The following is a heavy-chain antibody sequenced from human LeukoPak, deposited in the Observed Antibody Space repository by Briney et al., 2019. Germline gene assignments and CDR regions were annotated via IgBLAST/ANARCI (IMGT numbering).Heavy chain of an antibody. CDR1: GFTFSSYW. CDR3: AYDIYDSSGYYDY. D-gene: IGHD3-22*01. Sequence: GSLRLSCAASGFTFSSYWMSWVRQAPGKGLEWVANIKQDGSEKYYVDSVKGRFTISRDNAKNSLYLQMNSLRAEDMAVYYCAYDIYDSSGYYDYWGQGTLVTVSS. J-gene: IGHJ4*02. CDR2: IKQDGSEK. V-gene: IGHV3-7*01.